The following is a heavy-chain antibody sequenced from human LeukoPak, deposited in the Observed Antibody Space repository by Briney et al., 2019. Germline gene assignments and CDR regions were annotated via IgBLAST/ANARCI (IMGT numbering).Heavy chain of an antibody. CDR3: ARQGGGFWYFDL. D-gene: IGHD6-25*01. Sequence: PSETLSLTWTVSGGSISSYYWSWIRQPPGKGLEWIGYIYYSGSTNYNPSLKSRVTISVDTSKNQFSLKLSSVTAADTAVYYCARQGGGFWYFDLWGRGTLVTVSS. CDR2: IYYSGST. V-gene: IGHV4-59*08. CDR1: GGSISSYY. J-gene: IGHJ2*01.